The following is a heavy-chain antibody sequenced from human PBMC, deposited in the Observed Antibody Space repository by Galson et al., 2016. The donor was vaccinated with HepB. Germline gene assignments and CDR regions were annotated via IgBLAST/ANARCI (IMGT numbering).Heavy chain of an antibody. D-gene: IGHD4-17*01. V-gene: IGHV3-33*08. J-gene: IGHJ4*02. CDR3: ARAHYGVLPLDY. Sequence: SLRLSCAASGFTFSSYGMSWVRQAPAKGLEWVAFIYSDGSKIYYGNSVKGRFTISRDNSKHTVYLEMNSLRAEDTAVYYCARAHYGVLPLDYWGQGTLVTVSA. CDR2: IYSDGSKI. CDR1: GFTFSSYG.